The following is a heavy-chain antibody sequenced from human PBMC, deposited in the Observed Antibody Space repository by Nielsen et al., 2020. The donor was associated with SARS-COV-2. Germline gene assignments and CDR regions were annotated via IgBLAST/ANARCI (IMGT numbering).Heavy chain of an antibody. Sequence: SETLSLTCTVSGGSISSGGYYWSWIRQHPGKGLEWIGYIYYSGSTYYNPSLKSRVTISVDRSKNQFSLKLSSVTAADTAVYYCAKGEDGDDAFDIWGQGTMVTVSS. CDR2: IYYSGST. CDR3: AKGEDGDDAFDI. J-gene: IGHJ3*02. V-gene: IGHV4-31*03. CDR1: GGSISSGGYY. D-gene: IGHD4-17*01.